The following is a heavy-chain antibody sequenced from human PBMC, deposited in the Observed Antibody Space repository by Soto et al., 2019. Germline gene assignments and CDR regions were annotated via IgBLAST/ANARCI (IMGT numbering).Heavy chain of an antibody. D-gene: IGHD1-7*01. Sequence: QVLLVQSGAEVKKPGASVRISCKASGYSLPTHTIQWVRQAPGQRLEWMGWINAANGHTKYSQNFQGRVTISSDTSASTVYMKLTGLTSDDTAIYYCARPNGNYDWGPNDYWGQETLVTVSS. V-gene: IGHV1-3*01. CDR1: GYSLPTHT. CDR3: ARPNGNYDWGPNDY. J-gene: IGHJ4*02. CDR2: INAANGHT.